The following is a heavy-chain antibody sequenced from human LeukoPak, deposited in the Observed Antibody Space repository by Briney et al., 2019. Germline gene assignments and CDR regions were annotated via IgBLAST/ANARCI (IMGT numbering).Heavy chain of an antibody. CDR3: ASLDTAKQPLANH. CDR1: RLTVSNHW. J-gene: IGHJ5*02. D-gene: IGHD5-18*01. Sequence: GSLRLSCVASRLTVSNHWMSWVRQAPGKGLEWVANIKQERGQEYYVDSVKGRFTISKDSAKNSLYLQMNSLRVEDTAMYYCASLDTAKQPLANHWGQGTLVTVSS. CDR2: IKQERGQE. V-gene: IGHV3-7*03.